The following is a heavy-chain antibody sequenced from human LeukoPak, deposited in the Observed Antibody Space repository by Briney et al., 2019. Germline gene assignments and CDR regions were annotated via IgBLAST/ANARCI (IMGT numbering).Heavy chain of an antibody. Sequence: ASVKVSCKASGGTFSNYGISWVRQAPGQGLEWMGGIIPIFGTANYAQKFQGRVTITADESTSTAYMELSSLRSEDTAVYYCARWEYCSSTSCYTPFDYWGQGTLVTVSS. CDR3: ARWEYCSSTSCYTPFDY. J-gene: IGHJ4*02. CDR2: IIPIFGTA. V-gene: IGHV1-69*13. D-gene: IGHD2-2*01. CDR1: GGTFSNYG.